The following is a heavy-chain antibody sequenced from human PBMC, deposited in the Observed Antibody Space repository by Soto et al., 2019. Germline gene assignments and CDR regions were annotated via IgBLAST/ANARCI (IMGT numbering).Heavy chain of an antibody. CDR2: IYYSGST. Sequence: SETLSLTCTVSGGSISSYYWSWIRQPPGKGLEWIGYIYYSGSTNYNPSLKSRVTISVDTSKNQFSLKMSSVTAADTAVYYCATFRTAMVDYYMDVWGQGTLVTVSS. V-gene: IGHV4-59*01. CDR3: ATFRTAMVDYYMDV. D-gene: IGHD3-10*01. J-gene: IGHJ6*03. CDR1: GGSISSYY.